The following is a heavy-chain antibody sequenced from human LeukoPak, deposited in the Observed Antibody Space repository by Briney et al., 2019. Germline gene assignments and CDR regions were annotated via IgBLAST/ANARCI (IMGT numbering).Heavy chain of an antibody. D-gene: IGHD3-22*01. V-gene: IGHV3-23*01. Sequence: GGSLRLSCAASGFTFSSYAMSWVRQAPGKGLEWVSAISGSGGSTYYADSVKGRFTISRDNAKNSLYLQMNSLRAEDTAVYYCASPYYYDSSGYPTAFDIWGQGTMVTVSS. J-gene: IGHJ3*02. CDR1: GFTFSSYA. CDR2: ISGSGGST. CDR3: ASPYYYDSSGYPTAFDI.